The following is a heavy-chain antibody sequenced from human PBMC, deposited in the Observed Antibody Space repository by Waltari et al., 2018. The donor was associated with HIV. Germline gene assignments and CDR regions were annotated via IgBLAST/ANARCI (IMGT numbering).Heavy chain of an antibody. CDR1: GGSFSDYR. V-gene: IGHV4-34*01. CDR3: ARRRMESYGMDV. D-gene: IGHD1-1*01. CDR2: INHSGST. J-gene: IGHJ6*02. Sequence: QVQLQQWGAGLLKPSETLSLTCAVYGGSFSDYRWIWIRQPPGKGLEWIGEINHSGSTNHTPALKSRVTMSLDTSKNQFSLKLSSVTAADTAVYYCARRRMESYGMDVWGQGTTVTVSS.